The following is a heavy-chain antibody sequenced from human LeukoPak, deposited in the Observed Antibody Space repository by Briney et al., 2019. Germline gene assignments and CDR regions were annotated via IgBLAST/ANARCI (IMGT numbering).Heavy chain of an antibody. J-gene: IGHJ4*02. CDR3: ARVRAISDYGGNRYFDY. V-gene: IGHV1-2*02. D-gene: IGHD4-23*01. CDR2: INPNSGGT. CDR1: GYTFTGYY. Sequence: GASVKVSCKASGYTFTGYYMHWVRQAPGQGLEWMGWINPNSGGTNYAQKFQGRVTMTRDTSISTAYMELRSLRSDDTAVYYCARVRAISDYGGNRYFDYWGQGTLVTVSS.